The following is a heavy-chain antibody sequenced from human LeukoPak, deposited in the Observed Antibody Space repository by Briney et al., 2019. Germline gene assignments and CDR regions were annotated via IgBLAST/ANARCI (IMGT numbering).Heavy chain of an antibody. V-gene: IGHV4-59*12. J-gene: IGHJ2*01. D-gene: IGHD6-6*01. CDR1: GGSISSYY. Sequence: SETLSLTCTVSGGSISSYYWSWLRQPPGKGLEWIGYIYYSGSTNYNPSLKSRVTISVDTSKNQFSLKLSSVTAADTAVYYCARDFSSSRVWYFDLWGRGTLVTVSS. CDR2: IYYSGST. CDR3: ARDFSSSRVWYFDL.